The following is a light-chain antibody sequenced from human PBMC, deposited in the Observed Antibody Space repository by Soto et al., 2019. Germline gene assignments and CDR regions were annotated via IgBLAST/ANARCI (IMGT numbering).Light chain of an antibody. V-gene: IGKV3-11*01. CDR3: QQYNNWPPSIT. Sequence: EIVLTQSPATLSLSPGERATLSCRASQSVSSYLAWYQQRPGQAPRLLIYGASNRATGIPDRFSGSGSGTDFTLTISRLEPEDFAVYYCQQYNNWPPSITFGQGTRLEIK. J-gene: IGKJ5*01. CDR2: GAS. CDR1: QSVSSY.